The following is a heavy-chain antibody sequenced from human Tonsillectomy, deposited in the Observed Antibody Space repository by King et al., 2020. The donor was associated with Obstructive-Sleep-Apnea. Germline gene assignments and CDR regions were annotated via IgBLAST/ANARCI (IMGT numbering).Heavy chain of an antibody. CDR2: LSYDGSNK. D-gene: IGHD2-15*01. CDR3: ARDRGEYCSGGSCPLGY. Sequence: VQLVESGGGVVQPGRSLRLSWAASGFTFSSYAMHWVRQAPGKGREWVAVLSYDGSNKYYADSLKGRFTISRDNSKNTLYLQMNSLRAEDTAVYYCARDRGEYCSGGSCPLGYWGQGTLVTVSS. J-gene: IGHJ4*02. CDR1: GFTFSSYA. V-gene: IGHV3-30-3*01.